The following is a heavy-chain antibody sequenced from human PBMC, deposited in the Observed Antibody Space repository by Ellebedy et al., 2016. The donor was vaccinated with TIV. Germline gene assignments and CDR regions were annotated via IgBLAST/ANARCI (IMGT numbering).Heavy chain of an antibody. Sequence: ASVKVSCKASGYTFTSYDINWVRQATGQGLEWMGWMNPNSGNTGYAQKFQGRVAMTRNTSISTAYMELSSLRSEDTAVYYCARGLNRKAGAFDPWGQGTLVTVSS. D-gene: IGHD1-14*01. CDR2: MNPNSGNT. J-gene: IGHJ5*02. V-gene: IGHV1-8*01. CDR3: ARGLNRKAGAFDP. CDR1: GYTFTSYD.